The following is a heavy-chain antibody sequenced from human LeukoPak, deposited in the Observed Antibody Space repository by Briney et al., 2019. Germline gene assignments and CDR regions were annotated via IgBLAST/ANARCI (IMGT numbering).Heavy chain of an antibody. D-gene: IGHD1-26*01. CDR3: AREGRTHFKPNYHYMDV. Sequence: SQTLSLTCTVSGGSISSGSYYWSWIRQPAGKGLEWIVRTYTSGSTNYNPSLRSRFTISVDTPTNQFFFKLSSWTAADTAVYPRAREGRTHFKPNYHYMDVWRKGPTVSVPS. CDR1: GGSISSGSYY. V-gene: IGHV4-61*02. CDR2: TYTSGST. J-gene: IGHJ6*03.